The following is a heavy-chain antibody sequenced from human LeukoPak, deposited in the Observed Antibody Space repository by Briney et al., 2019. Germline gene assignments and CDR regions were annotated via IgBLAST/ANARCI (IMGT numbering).Heavy chain of an antibody. CDR3: AKDIYYDSSGSLGY. J-gene: IGHJ4*02. CDR1: GFTFDDYA. Sequence: GGSLRLSCAASGFTFDDYAMHWVRQAPGKGLEWVSGISWNSGSIGYADSVKGRFTISRDNAKNSLYLQMNSLRAEDTALYYCAKDIYYDSSGSLGYWGQGTLVTVSS. D-gene: IGHD3-22*01. CDR2: ISWNSGSI. V-gene: IGHV3-9*01.